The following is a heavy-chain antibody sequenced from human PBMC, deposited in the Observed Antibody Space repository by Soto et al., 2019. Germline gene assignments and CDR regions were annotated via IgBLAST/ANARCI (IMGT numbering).Heavy chain of an antibody. V-gene: IGHV3-30*18. D-gene: IGHD3-10*01. CDR1: GFTFSSYG. J-gene: IGHJ4*02. CDR2: ISYDGSNK. Sequence: GGSLRLSCAASGFTFSSYGMHWVRQAPGKGLEWVAVISYDGSNKYYADSVKGRFTISRDNSKNTLYLQMNSLRAEDTAVYYCAKSSTGSYYNVVFDYWGQGTLVTVSS. CDR3: AKSSTGSYYNVVFDY.